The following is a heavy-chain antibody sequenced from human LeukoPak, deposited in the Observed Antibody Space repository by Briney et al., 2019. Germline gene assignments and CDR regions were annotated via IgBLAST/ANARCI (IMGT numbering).Heavy chain of an antibody. Sequence: GGSLRLSCAASGFTFDDYTMHWVRQAPGKGLEWVSLISWDGGSTYYADSVKGRFTISRDNSKNTLYLQMNSLRAEDTAVYYCARDPRHIVVVTAISHFDYWGQGTLVTVSS. D-gene: IGHD2-21*02. CDR3: ARDPRHIVVVTAISHFDY. J-gene: IGHJ4*02. V-gene: IGHV3-43*01. CDR1: GFTFDDYT. CDR2: ISWDGGST.